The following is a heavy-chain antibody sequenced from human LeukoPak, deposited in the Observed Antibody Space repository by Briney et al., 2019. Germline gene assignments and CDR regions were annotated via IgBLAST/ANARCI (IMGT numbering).Heavy chain of an antibody. CDR2: INHSGST. Sequence: SETLSLTCAVYGGSFSGYYWSWIRQPPRKGLELNGEINHSGSTNYNQSLKSRVTISVDTSKNQFSLKLSSVTAADTAVYYCARGRVAAAGTPGYWGQGTLVTVSS. J-gene: IGHJ4*02. V-gene: IGHV4-34*01. CDR1: GGSFSGYY. CDR3: ARGRVAAAGTPGY. D-gene: IGHD6-13*01.